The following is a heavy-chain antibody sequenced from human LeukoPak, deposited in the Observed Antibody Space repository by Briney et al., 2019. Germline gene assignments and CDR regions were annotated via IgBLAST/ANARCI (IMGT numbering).Heavy chain of an antibody. Sequence: GSSVKVSCKASGYTFTGYYMHWVRQAPGQGLEWMGWINPNSGGTNYAQKFQGRVTMTRDTSISTAYMKLSRLRSDDTAVYYCARDPGVVRQRGNNWFDPWGQGTLVTVSS. V-gene: IGHV1-2*02. CDR2: INPNSGGT. D-gene: IGHD2-15*01. J-gene: IGHJ5*02. CDR3: ARDPGVVRQRGNNWFDP. CDR1: GYTFTGYY.